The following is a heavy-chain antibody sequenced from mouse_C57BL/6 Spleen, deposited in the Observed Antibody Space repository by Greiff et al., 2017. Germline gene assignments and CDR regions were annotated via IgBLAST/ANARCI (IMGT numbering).Heavy chain of an antibody. Sequence: EVKLMESGGGLVKPGGSLKLSCAASGFTFSSYTMSWVRQTPEKRLEWVATISGGGGNTYYPDSVKGRFTISRDNAKNTLYLQMSSLRSEDTALYYCARPGDGYDRTWFAYWGQGTLVTVSA. CDR2: ISGGGGNT. CDR1: GFTFSSYT. CDR3: ARPGDGYDRTWFAY. V-gene: IGHV5-9*01. D-gene: IGHD2-2*01. J-gene: IGHJ3*01.